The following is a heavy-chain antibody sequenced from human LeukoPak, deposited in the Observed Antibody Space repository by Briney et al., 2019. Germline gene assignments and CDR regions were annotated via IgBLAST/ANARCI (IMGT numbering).Heavy chain of an antibody. Sequence: GGSLRLSCAASGFTFSSYGMHWVRQAPGKGLEWVAVISYDGSNKYYADSVKGRFTISRDNSKNTLYLQMNSLRAEDTAVYYCARDYYGSGSYSHFDYWGQGTLVTVSS. V-gene: IGHV3-30*03. D-gene: IGHD3-10*01. J-gene: IGHJ4*02. CDR3: ARDYYGSGSYSHFDY. CDR2: ISYDGSNK. CDR1: GFTFSSYG.